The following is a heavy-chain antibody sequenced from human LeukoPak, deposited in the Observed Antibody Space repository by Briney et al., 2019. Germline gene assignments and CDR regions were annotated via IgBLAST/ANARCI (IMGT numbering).Heavy chain of an antibody. V-gene: IGHV4-39*01. CDR1: GGSVSSSSYY. J-gene: IGHJ4*02. Sequence: PSETLSLTCTVSGGSVSSSSYYWGWIRQPPGKGLEWIGSIYYSGSTYYNPSLESRVTISVDTSKNQFSLKLSSVTAADTAVYYCARLSPSHCSSTSCYGPFDYWGQGTLVTVSS. CDR2: IYYSGST. D-gene: IGHD2-2*01. CDR3: ARLSPSHCSSTSCYGPFDY.